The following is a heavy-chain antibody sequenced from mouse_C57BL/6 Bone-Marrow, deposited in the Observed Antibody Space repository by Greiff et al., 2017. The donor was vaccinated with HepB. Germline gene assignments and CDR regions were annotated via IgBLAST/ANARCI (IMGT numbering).Heavy chain of an antibody. V-gene: IGHV1-15*01. Sequence: QVQLQQSGAELVRPGASVTLSCKASGYTFTDYEMHWVKPTPVHGLEWIGAIDPETGGTAYNQKFKGKAILTADKSSSTAYMELRSLTSEDSAVYYCTRSDDGYYRYWFAYWGQGTLVTVSA. CDR2: IDPETGGT. D-gene: IGHD2-3*01. CDR1: GYTFTDYE. CDR3: TRSDDGYYRYWFAY. J-gene: IGHJ3*01.